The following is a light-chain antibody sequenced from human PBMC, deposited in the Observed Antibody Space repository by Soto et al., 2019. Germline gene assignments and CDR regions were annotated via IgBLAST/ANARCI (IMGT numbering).Light chain of an antibody. CDR3: QSYDSSLSAYV. V-gene: IGLV1-40*01. CDR2: GNS. J-gene: IGLJ1*01. Sequence: QSVLTXPPSVSGAPGQRVTISCTGSSSNIGAGYDVHWYQQLPGTAPKLLIYGNSNRPSGVPDRFSGSKSGTSASLAITGLQAEDEADYYCQSYDSSLSAYVFGTGTRSPS. CDR1: SSNIGAGYD.